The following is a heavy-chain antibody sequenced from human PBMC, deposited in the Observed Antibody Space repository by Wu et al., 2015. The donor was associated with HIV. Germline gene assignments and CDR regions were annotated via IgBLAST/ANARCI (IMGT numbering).Heavy chain of an antibody. D-gene: IGHD3-22*01. V-gene: IGHV1-2*02. CDR3: ARDGSGGSGYYHSFDY. CDR2: INPNKGGT. J-gene: IGHJ4*02. Sequence: QVQLVQSETEVKKPGASVTVSCKASAYTFTDYYIHWVRQAPGQGLEWMGWINPNKGGTNYAQKFQGRVTMTRDTSINTAYMELSRLRSDDTAVYYCARDGSGGSGYYHSFDYWAREPWSPSPQ. CDR1: AYTFTDYY.